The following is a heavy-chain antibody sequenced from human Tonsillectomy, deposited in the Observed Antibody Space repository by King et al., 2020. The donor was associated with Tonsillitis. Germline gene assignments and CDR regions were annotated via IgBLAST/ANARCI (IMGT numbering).Heavy chain of an antibody. CDR2: INPNSGGT. Sequence: VQLVESGAEVKKPGASVKVSCKASGYTFTDKYLYWVRQAPGQGLERMGWINPNSGGTHYAQKFQDRVTMTRDTSINTPYMELSRLRSDDTAVYYCARGLIVEPGAIEFWFDPWGQGTLVTVSS. CDR3: ARGLIVEPGAIEFWFDP. D-gene: IGHD2-2*02. J-gene: IGHJ5*02. V-gene: IGHV1-2*02. CDR1: GYTFTDKY.